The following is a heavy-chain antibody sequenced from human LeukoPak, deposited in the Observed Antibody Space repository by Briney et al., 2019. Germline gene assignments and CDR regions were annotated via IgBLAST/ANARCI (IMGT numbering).Heavy chain of an antibody. CDR3: ASYCSGGSCYGAFDI. CDR2: IYTSGST. Sequence: PSETLSLTCTVSGGSISSYYWSWIRQPAGKGLEWIGRIYTSGSTNYNPSLKSRVTISVDKSKNQFSLKLSSVTAADTAVYYCASYCSGGSCYGAFDIWGQGTMVTVSS. J-gene: IGHJ3*02. V-gene: IGHV4-4*07. CDR1: GGSISSYY. D-gene: IGHD2-15*01.